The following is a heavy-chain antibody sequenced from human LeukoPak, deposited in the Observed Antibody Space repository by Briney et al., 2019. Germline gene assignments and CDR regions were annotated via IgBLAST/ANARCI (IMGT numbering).Heavy chain of an antibody. Sequence: PSETLSLTCTVSGGSISSYYWSWIRQPAGKGLEWIGRIYTSGSTNYNPSLKSRVTMSVDTSKNQFSLKLSSVTAADTAVYYCASVGPSYYYYYMDVWGKGTTVTVSS. CDR3: ASVGPSYYYYYMDV. CDR1: GGSISSYY. V-gene: IGHV4-4*07. J-gene: IGHJ6*03. CDR2: IYTSGST.